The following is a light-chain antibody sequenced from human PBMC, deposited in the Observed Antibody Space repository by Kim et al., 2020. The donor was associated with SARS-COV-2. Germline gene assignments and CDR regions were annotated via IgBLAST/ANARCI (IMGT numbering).Light chain of an antibody. V-gene: IGLV2-8*01. Sequence: QSVTISCSGTSSDVVGYNYVAWYQQHPGKAPNLMIYEVSKRPSGVPDRFSGSKSGNTASLTVSGLQAEDEADYYCSSYAGSNTHVVFGGGTQLTVL. J-gene: IGLJ2*01. CDR2: EVS. CDR1: SSDVVGYNY. CDR3: SSYAGSNTHVV.